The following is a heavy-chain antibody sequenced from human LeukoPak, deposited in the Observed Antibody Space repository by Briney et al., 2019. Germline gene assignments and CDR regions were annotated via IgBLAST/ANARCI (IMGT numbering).Heavy chain of an antibody. Sequence: QPGGSLRLSCSGSGFTFSSYAIHWVRQAPGKGLQYVSGISSNGGNTYNADSVKGRFTISRDNSKNAVDLQMSSLRAEDTAVYYCVKRSGLYLDYWGQGTLVTVSS. V-gene: IGHV3-64D*09. CDR3: VKRSGLYLDY. J-gene: IGHJ4*02. CDR1: GFTFSSYA. D-gene: IGHD1-26*01. CDR2: ISSNGGNT.